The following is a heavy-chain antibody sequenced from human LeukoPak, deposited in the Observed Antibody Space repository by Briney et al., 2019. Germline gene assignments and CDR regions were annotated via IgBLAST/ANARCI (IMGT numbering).Heavy chain of an antibody. CDR1: GESVSGFY. V-gene: IGHV4-59*08. CDR3: ARYDYYDFWSRHKPYDGFDL. Sequence: SETLSLTCTVSGESVSGFYWNWIRQPPGKGLEWLGYIYYSGSTNYNPSLKSRVTISIDTSKNQFSLKLSSVTAADTAVYYCARYDYYDFWSRHKPYDGFDLWGRGTVVSVSS. CDR2: IYYSGST. D-gene: IGHD3-3*01. J-gene: IGHJ3*01.